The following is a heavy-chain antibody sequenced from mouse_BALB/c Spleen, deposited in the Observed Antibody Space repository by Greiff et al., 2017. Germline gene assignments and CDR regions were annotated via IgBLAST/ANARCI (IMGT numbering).Heavy chain of an antibody. CDR2: ISSGGSYT. J-gene: IGHJ2*01. D-gene: IGHD2-14*01. CDR1: GFTFSSYG. Sequence: EVQVVESGGDLVKPGGSLKLSCAASGFTFSSYGMSWVRQTPDKRLEWVATISSGGSYTYYPDSVKGRFTISRDNAKNTLYLQMSSLKSEDTAMYYCARHYRYDDAGFDYWGQGTTLTVSS. CDR3: ARHYRYDDAGFDY. V-gene: IGHV5-6*01.